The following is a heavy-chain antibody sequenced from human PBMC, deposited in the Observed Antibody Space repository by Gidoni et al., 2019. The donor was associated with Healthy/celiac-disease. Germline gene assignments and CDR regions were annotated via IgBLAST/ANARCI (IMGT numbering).Heavy chain of an antibody. CDR1: GYTFTSYD. J-gene: IGHJ6*02. CDR3: ARVDIVVVPAASYYYYYGMDV. V-gene: IGHV1-8*01. CDR2: MNPNSGNT. Sequence: QVQLVQSGAEVKTPGASVKVSCKASGYTFTSYDINWVRQATGQGLEWMGWMNPNSGNTGYAQKFQGRVTMTRNTSISTAYMELSSLRSEDTAVYYCARVDIVVVPAASYYYYYGMDVWGQGTTVTVSS. D-gene: IGHD2-2*01.